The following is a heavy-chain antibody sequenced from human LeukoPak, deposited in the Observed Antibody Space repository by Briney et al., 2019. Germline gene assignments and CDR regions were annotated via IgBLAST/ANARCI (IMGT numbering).Heavy chain of an antibody. CDR1: GGSISSGDYY. V-gene: IGHV4-31*03. Sequence: SETLSLTCTVSGGSISSGDYYWSWIRQPPGKGLEWIGYIYYSGSTYYNPSLKSRVTISVDTSKNQFSLKLSSVTAADTAAYYCARDRGDSSGNYFDYWGQGTLVTVSS. CDR2: IYYSGST. D-gene: IGHD3-22*01. CDR3: ARDRGDSSGNYFDY. J-gene: IGHJ4*02.